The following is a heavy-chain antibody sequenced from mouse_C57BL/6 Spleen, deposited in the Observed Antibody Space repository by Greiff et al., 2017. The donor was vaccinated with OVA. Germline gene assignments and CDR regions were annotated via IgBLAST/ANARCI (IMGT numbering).Heavy chain of an antibody. J-gene: IGHJ4*01. CDR3: TRYYYGSSLYAMDY. CDR1: GYTFTDYE. V-gene: IGHV1-15*01. Sequence: VQLQQSGAELVRPGASVTLSCKASGYTFTDYEMHWVKQTPVHGLEWIGAIDPETGGTAYNQKFKGKAILTADKSSSTAYTELRSLTSEDSAVYYCTRYYYGSSLYAMDYWGQGTSVTVSS. D-gene: IGHD1-1*01. CDR2: IDPETGGT.